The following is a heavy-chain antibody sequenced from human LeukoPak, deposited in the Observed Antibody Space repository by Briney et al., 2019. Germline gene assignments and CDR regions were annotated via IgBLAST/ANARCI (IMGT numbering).Heavy chain of an antibody. CDR3: ARDYDQVTPRGMDV. J-gene: IGHJ6*02. V-gene: IGHV3-7*03. D-gene: IGHD2-21*02. CDR2: IKQDGSER. Sequence: GGSLRLSCAASGFTFSGFSMSWVRQSPTKGLEWVANIKQDGSERYYVDSVRGRFSISRDNADNSLYLQMNNLRAEDTAIYYCARDYDQVTPRGMDVWGQGTTVTVSS. CDR1: GFTFSGFS.